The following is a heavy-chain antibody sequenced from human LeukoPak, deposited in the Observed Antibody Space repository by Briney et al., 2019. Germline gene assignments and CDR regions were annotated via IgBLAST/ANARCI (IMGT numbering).Heavy chain of an antibody. Sequence: SETLSLTCTVSGGSISSSSYYWGWIRQPPGKGLEWIGSVYYSGSTYYNPSLKSRVTISVDTSKNQFSLKLSSVTAADTAVYYCARVGLDTSGSYVLPFDYWGQGTLVTVSS. CDR3: ARVGLDTSGSYVLPFDY. J-gene: IGHJ4*02. V-gene: IGHV4-39*07. D-gene: IGHD1-26*01. CDR1: GGSISSSSYY. CDR2: VYYSGST.